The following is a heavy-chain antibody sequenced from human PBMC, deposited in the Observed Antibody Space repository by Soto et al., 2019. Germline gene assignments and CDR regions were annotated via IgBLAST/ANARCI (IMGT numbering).Heavy chain of an antibody. CDR1: GGTFSSYA. V-gene: IGHV1-69*13. CDR2: IIPIFGTA. D-gene: IGHD1-20*01. Sequence: SVKVSCKASGGTFSSYAISWVRQAPGQGLEWMGGIIPIFGTANYAQKFQGRVTITADESMSTAYMELSRLRSDDTAVYYCASYLTGTTNQVADYYYGMDVWGQGTTVTVSS. CDR3: ASYLTGTTNQVADYYYGMDV. J-gene: IGHJ6*02.